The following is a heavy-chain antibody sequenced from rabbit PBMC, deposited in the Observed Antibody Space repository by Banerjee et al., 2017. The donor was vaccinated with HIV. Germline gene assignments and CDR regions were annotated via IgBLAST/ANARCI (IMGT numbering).Heavy chain of an antibody. Sequence: QSLEESGGGLVKPGGTLTLTCTVSGFDISSYSMSWVRQAPGKGLEWIACIYAGSTTTTYSASWAKGRFTVSKTSSTTVTLQMTSLTAADTATYFCARELGGSSIYYFHLWGQGTLVTVS. CDR2: IYAGSTTTT. J-gene: IGHJ4*01. CDR3: ARELGGSSIYYFHL. CDR1: GFDISSYS. D-gene: IGHD8-1*01. V-gene: IGHV1S40*01.